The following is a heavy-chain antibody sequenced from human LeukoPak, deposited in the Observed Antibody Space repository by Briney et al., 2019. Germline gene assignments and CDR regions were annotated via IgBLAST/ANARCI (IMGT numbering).Heavy chain of an antibody. CDR3: AKWGLSRFDY. J-gene: IGHJ4*02. Sequence: GGSLRLSCAASGFTFSSSAMSWVRQAPGKGREWVTSMSSSGGSTYYADSVKGRFTISRDNSKNTLYLQMNSLRAEDTAVYYCAKWGLSRFDYWGQGTLVTVSS. D-gene: IGHD3-16*02. CDR1: GFTFSSSA. V-gene: IGHV3-23*01. CDR2: MSSSGGST.